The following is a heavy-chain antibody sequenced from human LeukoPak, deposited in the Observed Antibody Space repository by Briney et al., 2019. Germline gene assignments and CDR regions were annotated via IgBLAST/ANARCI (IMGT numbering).Heavy chain of an antibody. J-gene: IGHJ3*02. D-gene: IGHD3-10*01. CDR2: IRGTGGRT. V-gene: IGHV3-23*01. Sequence: GGSLRLSCAASGFTFSTYAMTWVRQAPGKGLEWFSSIRGTGGRTHYADSVKGRFTISRDNSKNTLYLQMSSLRPEDTAVYYCAKDAALGYYDSGSDASDIWGQGTMVTVSS. CDR3: AKDAALGYYDSGSDASDI. CDR1: GFTFSTYA.